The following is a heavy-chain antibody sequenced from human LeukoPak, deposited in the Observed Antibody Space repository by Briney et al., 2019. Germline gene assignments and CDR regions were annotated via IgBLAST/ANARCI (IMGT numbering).Heavy chain of an antibody. V-gene: IGHV3-30*18. CDR1: GFTFSSYG. D-gene: IGHD1-7*01. CDR3: AKDDSNWNYVVNYYYGMDV. Sequence: GRSLRLSCAASGFTFSSYGMHWVRQAPGKGLEWVAVISYDGSNKYYADSVKGRFTISRDNSKNTLYLQMNSLRAEDTAVYYCAKDDSNWNYVVNYYYGMDVWGQGTTVTVSS. J-gene: IGHJ6*02. CDR2: ISYDGSNK.